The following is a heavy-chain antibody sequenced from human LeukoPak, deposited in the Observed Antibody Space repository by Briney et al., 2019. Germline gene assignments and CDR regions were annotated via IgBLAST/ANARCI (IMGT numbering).Heavy chain of an antibody. CDR3: AADTYCGGDCYSNDAFDI. J-gene: IGHJ3*02. D-gene: IGHD2-21*02. Sequence: GGSLRLSCAASGFTFSSYGMSWVRQAPGKGLEWVSAISGSGGSTYYADSVKGRFTISRDNSKNTLYLQMNSLRAEDTAVYYCAADTYCGGDCYSNDAFDIWGQGTMVTVSS. CDR2: ISGSGGST. CDR1: GFTFSSYG. V-gene: IGHV3-23*01.